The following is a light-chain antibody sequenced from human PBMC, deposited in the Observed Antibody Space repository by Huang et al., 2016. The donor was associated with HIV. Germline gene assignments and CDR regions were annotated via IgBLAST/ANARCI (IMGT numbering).Light chain of an antibody. V-gene: IGKV1-12*01. J-gene: IGKJ4*01. CDR1: QGISSW. CDR3: QQANSFPRT. Sequence: DIQMTQSPSSVSASVGDRVTITCRGSQGISSWLAWYQQQPGNAPKLLIYAASSFQSGVPSRLSGVPSRFSGSGSGTDCTLTISSLQPEDFATYYCQQANSFPRTFGGGTKVEIK. CDR2: AAS.